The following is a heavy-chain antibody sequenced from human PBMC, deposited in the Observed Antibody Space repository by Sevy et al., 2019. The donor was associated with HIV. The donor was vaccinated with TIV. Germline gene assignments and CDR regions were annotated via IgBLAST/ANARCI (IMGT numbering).Heavy chain of an antibody. CDR2: FDPEDGER. CDR3: ATTREYYQGKSGYFDY. D-gene: IGHD2-15*01. CDR1: GYTLTQLS. Sequence: ASVKVSCKVSGYTLTQLSMHWVRQAPGKGLEWMGSFDPEDGERIYAQKFQGRITMTEDTSTDTAYMDLSSLKSDDTAVNYCATTREYYQGKSGYFDYWDQGALVTVSS. V-gene: IGHV1-24*01. J-gene: IGHJ4*02.